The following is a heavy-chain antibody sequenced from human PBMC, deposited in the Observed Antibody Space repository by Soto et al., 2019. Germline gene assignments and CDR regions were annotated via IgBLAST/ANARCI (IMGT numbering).Heavy chain of an antibody. V-gene: IGHV4-59*01. Sequence: PSETLSLTCTVSGGSISSYYWSWIRQPPWKGLEWIGYIYYRGSTNYNPSLKSRVTISVDTSKNQFSLKLSSVTAADTAVYYCARTSGVYCGGDCYSLWGQGTLGTVSS. CDR1: GGSISSYY. D-gene: IGHD2-21*02. CDR3: ARTSGVYCGGDCYSL. CDR2: IYYRGST. J-gene: IGHJ4*02.